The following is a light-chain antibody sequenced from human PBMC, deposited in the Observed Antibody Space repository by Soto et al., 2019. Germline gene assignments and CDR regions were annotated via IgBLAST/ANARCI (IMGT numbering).Light chain of an antibody. CDR3: QQYNDWPPWYS. Sequence: EIVMTQSPATLSVSPGGRATLSCRASQSVNSNLAWYQQKPGQAPRLLIYGASTRATGIPARFHGSGSGTDFTLNISSLQSEDFAVYYCQQYNDWPPWYSFGQGTKLEIK. J-gene: IGKJ2*03. V-gene: IGKV3-15*01. CDR1: QSVNSN. CDR2: GAS.